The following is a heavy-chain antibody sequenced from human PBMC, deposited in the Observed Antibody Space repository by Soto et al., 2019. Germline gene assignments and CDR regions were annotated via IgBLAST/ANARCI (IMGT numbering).Heavy chain of an antibody. CDR3: VRCPEVWLFVP. Sequence: SETLSLTCTVSGGSLNSYYWCWIRQPPGKELEWIGYIYSSGSTNYNPSLKSRVTISIDTSKNQFSLKLSSVTAADTAVYYCVRCPEVWLFVPSGPGPLVTV. J-gene: IGHJ5*02. V-gene: IGHV4-59*08. CDR2: IYSSGST. D-gene: IGHD5-12*01. CDR1: GGSLNSYY.